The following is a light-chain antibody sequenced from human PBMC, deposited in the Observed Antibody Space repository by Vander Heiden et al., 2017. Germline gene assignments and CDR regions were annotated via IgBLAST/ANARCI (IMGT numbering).Light chain of an antibody. CDR1: QDSSNY. J-gene: IGKJ1*01. CDR2: DAS. Sequence: DIQMTQSPSSLSASVGDRVTITCQASQDSSNYLNWYQQKPGKAPKLLIYDASNLETGVPSRFSGSGSGTDFTFTISSLQPEDIATYYCQQYDNLPTWTFGQGTKVEIK. CDR3: QQYDNLPTWT. V-gene: IGKV1-33*01.